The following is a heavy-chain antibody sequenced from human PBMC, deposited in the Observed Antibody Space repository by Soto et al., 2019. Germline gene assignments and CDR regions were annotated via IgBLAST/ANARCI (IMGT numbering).Heavy chain of an antibody. Sequence: TSETLSLTCTVSGGSVSTYWWSWIRQPPGKGLEWIGYIYNTGSTNYNPSLKSRVTISLDASKNQFSLKLSSVTAADTAVYYCARGPGASGTYHYYFDYWGPGTLVTVSS. D-gene: IGHD3-10*01. CDR1: GGSVSTYW. V-gene: IGHV4-59*02. CDR2: IYNTGST. CDR3: ARGPGASGTYHYYFDY. J-gene: IGHJ4*02.